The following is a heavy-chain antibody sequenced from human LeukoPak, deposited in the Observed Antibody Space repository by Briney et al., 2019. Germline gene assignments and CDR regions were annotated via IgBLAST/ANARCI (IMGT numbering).Heavy chain of an antibody. D-gene: IGHD2-15*01. CDR1: GFTFSSYW. CDR3: ARVAYGGSGYFDY. CDR2: IKTEGSEK. J-gene: IGHJ4*02. V-gene: IGHV3-7*01. Sequence: GGSLRLSCAASGFTFSSYWMSWVRQAPGKGLEWVANIKTEGSEKYYVDSVKGRFTISRDNAKNSLYLQMNSPRAEDTAVYYCARVAYGGSGYFDYWGQGTLVTVSS.